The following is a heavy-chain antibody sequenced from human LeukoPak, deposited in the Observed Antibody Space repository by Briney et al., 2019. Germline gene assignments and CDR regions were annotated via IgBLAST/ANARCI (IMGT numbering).Heavy chain of an antibody. CDR2: INPDGNTI. J-gene: IGHJ4*02. CDR1: GFTFGTYW. CDR3: ARDESTYYYGSGPPDY. V-gene: IGHV3-74*03. D-gene: IGHD3-10*01. Sequence: GGSLRLSCAASGFTFGTYWMHWVRQGPGKGLVWVSRINPDGNTITYADSVKGRFTISRDNAKNSLYLQMNSLRAEDTAMYYCARDESTYYYGSGPPDYWGQGTLVTVSS.